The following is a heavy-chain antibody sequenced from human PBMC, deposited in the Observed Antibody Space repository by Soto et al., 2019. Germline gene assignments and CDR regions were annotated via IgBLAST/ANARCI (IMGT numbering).Heavy chain of an antibody. Sequence: EVQLVESGGGLIQPGGSLRLSCAVSGFTVSNNYMSWVRQAPGKGLEGVSVIYSGGYTAYGDSVKGRFTISRDNSKNTQFVKRKSRGACDTALFSCAAARGGGGYWGQGTLVTVSS. V-gene: IGHV3-53*01. CDR3: AAARGGGGY. D-gene: IGHD2-15*01. J-gene: IGHJ4*02. CDR2: IYSGGYT. CDR1: GFTVSNNY.